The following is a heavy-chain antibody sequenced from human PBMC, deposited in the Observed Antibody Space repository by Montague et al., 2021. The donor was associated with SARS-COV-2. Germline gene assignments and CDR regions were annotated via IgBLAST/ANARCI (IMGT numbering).Heavy chain of an antibody. CDR2: IYYSGST. CDR1: GGSISSSSYY. CDR3: ARQENSSGWFKPDAFDI. J-gene: IGHJ3*02. Sequence: SETLSLTCTVSGGSISSSSYYWVWIRQPPGKGLEWIGSIYYSGSTYYNPSLKIRVTISVDTSKNQFSLKLSSVTAADTAVCDCARQENSSGWFKPDAFDIWGQGTMVTVSS. D-gene: IGHD6-19*01. V-gene: IGHV4-39*01.